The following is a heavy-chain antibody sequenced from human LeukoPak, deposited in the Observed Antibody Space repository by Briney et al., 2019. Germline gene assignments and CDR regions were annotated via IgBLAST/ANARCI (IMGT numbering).Heavy chain of an antibody. D-gene: IGHD6-13*01. CDR2: IYHSGST. J-gene: IGHJ5*02. Sequence: PSETLSLTCTVSGYSISSGYYWGWLRQPPGKGLEWIGSIYHSGSTYYNPSLKSQVTISVDTSKNQFSLKPTSVTAADTAVYYCARGYSSSWYLNWFDPWGQGTLVTVSS. CDR1: GYSISSGYY. V-gene: IGHV4-38-2*02. CDR3: ARGYSSSWYLNWFDP.